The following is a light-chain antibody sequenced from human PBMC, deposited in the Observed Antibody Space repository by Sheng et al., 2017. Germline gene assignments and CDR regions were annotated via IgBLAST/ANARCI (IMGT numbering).Light chain of an antibody. Sequence: QSALTQEVSVSGAVGQKVILSCSGNNNNIGTYKVGLVPTDFSRCSKTVMFGNSLPSGIPDRFLWLKVWDHSLLTISGLQPEDEADYFCSTWDYRLNVQLFGGGTKVTVL. CDR1: NNNIGTYK. CDR2: FGN. J-gene: IGLJ2*01. CDR3: STWDYRLNVQL. V-gene: IGLV1-36*01.